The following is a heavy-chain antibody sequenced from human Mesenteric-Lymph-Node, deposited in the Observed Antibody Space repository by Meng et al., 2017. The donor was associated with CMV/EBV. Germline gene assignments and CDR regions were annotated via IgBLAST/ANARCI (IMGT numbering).Heavy chain of an antibody. CDR1: TFTSYA. Sequence: TFTSYAMHRVRQAPGQRVEWMGGINAGNGNTKYSQKFQGRVTMTRDTSASTAYMELSSLRSEDTAVYYCARDLGITMVRGVSLGVDYWGQGTLVTVSS. CDR3: ARDLGITMVRGVSLGVDY. V-gene: IGHV1-3*01. CDR2: INAGNGNT. J-gene: IGHJ4*02. D-gene: IGHD3-10*01.